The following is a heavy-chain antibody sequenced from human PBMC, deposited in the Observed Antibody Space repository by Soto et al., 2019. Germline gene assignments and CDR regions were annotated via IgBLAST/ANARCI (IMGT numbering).Heavy chain of an antibody. V-gene: IGHV3-33*01. CDR2: IWSHGGHI. D-gene: IGHD3-9*01. CDR1: GFSFSDSV. Sequence: LRLSCAASGFSFSDSVMHWVRQAPGKGLEWVAIIWSHGGHIFYAESVKGRFTISRDNSKNTLYLQMNSLRAEDTAVYYCAGVRETLTAYYMGNAGVIDVWGQGTTVTVSS. CDR3: AGVRETLTAYYMGNAGVIDV. J-gene: IGHJ6*02.